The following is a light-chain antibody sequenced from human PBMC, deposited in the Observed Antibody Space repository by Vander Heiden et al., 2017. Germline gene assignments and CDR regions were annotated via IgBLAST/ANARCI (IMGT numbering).Light chain of an antibody. CDR3: QSYDSSLSGSYV. Sequence: QSVLTQPPSVSGAPGQRVTISCSGRRSDIGAPYDVHWYQQLPGTAPKLLIYGNNNRPSGVPDRFSGSKSGTSASLAITGLQTEDEADYYCQSYDSSLSGSYVFGTGTKVTVL. CDR2: GNN. CDR1: RSDIGAPYD. J-gene: IGLJ1*01. V-gene: IGLV1-40*01.